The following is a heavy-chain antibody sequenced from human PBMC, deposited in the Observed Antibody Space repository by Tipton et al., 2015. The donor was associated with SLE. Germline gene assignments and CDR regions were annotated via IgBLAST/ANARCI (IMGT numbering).Heavy chain of an antibody. CDR3: ASSPLAAAGTFDY. CDR1: GFTVSSEH. D-gene: IGHD6-13*01. V-gene: IGHV3-66*02. Sequence: SLRLSCAASGFTVSSEHMSWVRQAPGTGLEWVSIIYSGGSTYYADSVKGRFTISRDNSKNTLYLQMNSLRAEDTAVYYCASSPLAAAGTFDYWGQGTLVTVSS. J-gene: IGHJ4*02. CDR2: IYSGGST.